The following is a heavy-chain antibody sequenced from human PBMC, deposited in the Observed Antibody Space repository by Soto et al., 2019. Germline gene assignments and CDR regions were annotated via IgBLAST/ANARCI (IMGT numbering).Heavy chain of an antibody. V-gene: IGHV4-34*01. CDR1: GGSISSYY. CDR3: ARGHDGDYYYYYYYMDV. Sequence: SETLSLTCTVSGGSISSYYWSWIRQPPGKGLEWIGEINHSGSTNYNPSLKSRVTISVDTSKNQFSLKLSSVTAADTAVYYCARGHDGDYYYYYYYMDVWGKGTTVTVSS. CDR2: INHSGST. D-gene: IGHD4-17*01. J-gene: IGHJ6*03.